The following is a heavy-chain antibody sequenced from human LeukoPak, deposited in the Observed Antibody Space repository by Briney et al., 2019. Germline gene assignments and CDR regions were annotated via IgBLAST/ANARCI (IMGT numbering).Heavy chain of an antibody. Sequence: GRSLRLSCAASGFTFDDYAMHWVRQAPGKGLEWVSGISWNSGSIVYADSVKGRFTISRDNAKNSLYLQMNSLRAEDTALYYCAKDTGYSGYGIVDYWGQGTLVTVSS. D-gene: IGHD5-12*01. CDR3: AKDTGYSGYGIVDY. V-gene: IGHV3-9*01. CDR2: ISWNSGSI. CDR1: GFTFDDYA. J-gene: IGHJ4*02.